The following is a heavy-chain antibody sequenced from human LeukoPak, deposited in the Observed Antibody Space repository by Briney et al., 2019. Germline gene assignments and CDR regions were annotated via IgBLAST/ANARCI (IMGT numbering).Heavy chain of an antibody. V-gene: IGHV4-39*01. J-gene: IGHJ5*02. CDR3: ARHGGSGSLSRPFDP. CDR1: GGPVTSGGFY. D-gene: IGHD3-10*01. CDR2: IYYTGST. Sequence: PSETLSLTCSVSGGPVTSGGFYWGWLRQPPGKGPEWIATIYYTGSTYYNPSLNSRVTVSIDTSKNQFSLRLTSVTATDTAVYHCARHGGSGSLSRPFDPWGQGTLVTVSS.